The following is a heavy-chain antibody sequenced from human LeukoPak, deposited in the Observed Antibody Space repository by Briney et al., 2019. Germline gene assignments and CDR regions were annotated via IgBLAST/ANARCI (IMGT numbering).Heavy chain of an antibody. J-gene: IGHJ4*02. Sequence: GRSLRLSCAASGFTFSSYGMHWVRQAPGKGLEWVAVISYDGSNKYYADSVKGRFTISRDNSKNTLYLQMNSLRAEDTAVYYCAKDTSSVGAYYFDYWGQGTLVTVSS. CDR1: GFTFSSYG. CDR2: ISYDGSNK. V-gene: IGHV3-30*18. CDR3: AKDTSSVGAYYFDY. D-gene: IGHD1-26*01.